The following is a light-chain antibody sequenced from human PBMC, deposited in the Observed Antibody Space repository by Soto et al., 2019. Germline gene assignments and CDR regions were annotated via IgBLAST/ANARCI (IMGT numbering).Light chain of an antibody. CDR2: DAS. CDR3: QQYGSSPIT. CDR1: QTVTSS. V-gene: IGKV3-11*01. Sequence: EIVLTQSPATLSLSPGERATLSCRASQTVTSSLAWYQQKPGQAPRLLIYDASNRATGIPARFSGSGSGTDFTLTISSLEPEDFAVYYCQQYGSSPITFGQGTRLEIK. J-gene: IGKJ5*01.